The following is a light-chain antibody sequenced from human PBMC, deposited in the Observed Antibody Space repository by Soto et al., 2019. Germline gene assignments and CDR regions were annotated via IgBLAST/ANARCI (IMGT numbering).Light chain of an antibody. V-gene: IGLV1-44*01. CDR2: NNN. CDR1: SSNIGSHV. CDR3: AVWDASLDGWV. Sequence: QSVLTQPPSASGTPGQRVTISCSGSSSNIGSHVVYWYQQLAGTAPKLLMYNNNQRPSGVPDRFSGSKSGTSASLAISGLQSGDEADYYCAVWDASLDGWVFGGGTKLTVL. J-gene: IGLJ3*02.